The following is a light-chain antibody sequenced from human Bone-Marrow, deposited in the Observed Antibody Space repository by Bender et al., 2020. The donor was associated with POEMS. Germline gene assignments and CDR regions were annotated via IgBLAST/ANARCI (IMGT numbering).Light chain of an antibody. J-gene: IGLJ1*01. CDR2: HDR. CDR1: DIESKS. CDR3: QVWDDTTDYYV. Sequence: SYVLTQPPSVSVAPGKAARITCGGNDIESKSVHWYQQKSGQAPVLVIYHDRERPSGIPERFSGSNSGNTATLTISRVEAGDEADFYCQVWDDTTDYYVFGSGTKVTVL. V-gene: IGLV3-21*04.